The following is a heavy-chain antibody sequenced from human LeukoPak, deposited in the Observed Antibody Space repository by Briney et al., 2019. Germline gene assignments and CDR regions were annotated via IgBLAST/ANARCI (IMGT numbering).Heavy chain of an antibody. CDR3: TRANNYDSSGYAIYHYYYYMDV. CDR2: IRSKAYGGTT. V-gene: IGHV3-49*03. J-gene: IGHJ6*03. Sequence: GGSLRLSCTASGFTFGDYAMSWFRQAPGKGLEWVGFIRSKAYGGTTEYAASVKGRFTISRDDSKSIAYLQMNSLKTEDTAVYYCTRANNYDSSGYAIYHYYYYMDVWGKGTTVTVSS. CDR1: GFTFGDYA. D-gene: IGHD3-22*01.